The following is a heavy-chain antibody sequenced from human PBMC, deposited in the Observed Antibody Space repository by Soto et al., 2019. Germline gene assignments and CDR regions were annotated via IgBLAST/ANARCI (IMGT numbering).Heavy chain of an antibody. CDR3: AREDDGGDRDYYGLDV. Sequence: PSETLSLTCTVSGGSISTDHYHWTWIRQAPGKGLEWIGYIHYSGSIQFIPSLQSRVSMSVDTSKNLFSLRLSSVTAADTAVYFCAREDDGGDRDYYGLDVWGQGTTVTVSS. V-gene: IGHV4-30-4*01. D-gene: IGHD2-21*02. J-gene: IGHJ6*02. CDR1: GGSISTDHYH. CDR2: IHYSGSI.